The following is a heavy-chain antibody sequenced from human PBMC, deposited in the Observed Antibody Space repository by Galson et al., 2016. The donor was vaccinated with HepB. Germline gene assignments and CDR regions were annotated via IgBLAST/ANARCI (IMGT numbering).Heavy chain of an antibody. CDR1: GFTFPNNI. CDR2: IGGDGAT. CDR3: TKRCMTNTCHNADDF. Sequence: LRLSCAASGFTFPNNIMSWVRQAPGTGLEWVSTIGGDGATFYGDSVKGSFTISRDDSKSTLYLRMDSLRVEDTATYHCTKRCMTNTCHNADDFWGQGTLVTVSS. D-gene: IGHD2-8*01. V-gene: IGHV3-23*01. J-gene: IGHJ4*02.